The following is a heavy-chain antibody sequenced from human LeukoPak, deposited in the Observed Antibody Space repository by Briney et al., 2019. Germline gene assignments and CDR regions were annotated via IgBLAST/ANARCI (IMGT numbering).Heavy chain of an antibody. CDR1: GFTFSSYA. D-gene: IGHD6-19*01. V-gene: IGHV3-30-3*01. J-gene: IGHJ4*02. CDR3: ARANRPFHTSGWYKDY. Sequence: GRSLRLSCAASGFTFSSYAMHWVRQAPGKGLEWVALISYDGSGQYYTESVKGRFTISRDNSKNTLYLQVNSLRVEDTAVYYCARANRPFHTSGWYKDYWGQGTLATVSS. CDR2: ISYDGSGQ.